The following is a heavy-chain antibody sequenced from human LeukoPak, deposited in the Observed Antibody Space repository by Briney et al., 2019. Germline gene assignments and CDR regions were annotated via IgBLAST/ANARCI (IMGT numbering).Heavy chain of an antibody. CDR3: AKEIDTLGTNAFDI. Sequence: PGGALRLSCAASGFTFDDYAMHWVRHGPGKGLEWVSLISGDGGSTYYADSVRGRFTISRDNSKNSLYLQMDSLRTEDTAFYYCAKEIDTLGTNAFDIWGQGTMVTVSS. D-gene: IGHD2-15*01. V-gene: IGHV3-43*02. J-gene: IGHJ3*02. CDR1: GFTFDDYA. CDR2: ISGDGGST.